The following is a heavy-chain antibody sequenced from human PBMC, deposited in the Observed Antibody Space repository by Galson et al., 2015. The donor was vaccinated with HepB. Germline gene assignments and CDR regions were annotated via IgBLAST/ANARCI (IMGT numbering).Heavy chain of an antibody. D-gene: IGHD1-26*01. CDR2: IRSKAYGGTT. CDR3: TRVLYSGSYVYAFDI. V-gene: IGHV3-49*03. Sequence: SLRPSCAASGFTFGDYAMSWFRQAPGKGLEWVGFIRSKAYGGTTEYAASVKGRFTISRDDSKSIAYLQMNSLKTEDTAVYYCTRVLYSGSYVYAFDIWGQGTMVTVSS. CDR1: GFTFGDYA. J-gene: IGHJ3*02.